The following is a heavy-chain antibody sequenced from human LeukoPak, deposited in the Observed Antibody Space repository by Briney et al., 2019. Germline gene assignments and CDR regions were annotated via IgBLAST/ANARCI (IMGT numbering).Heavy chain of an antibody. CDR1: GFTFSRYS. V-gene: IGHV3-21*01. J-gene: IGHJ4*02. CDR2: ISSRSSYI. D-gene: IGHD6-19*01. CDR3: ARVSYSSGHS. Sequence: GGSLRLSCAASGFTFSRYSMNWVRQAPGKGMVWVSSISSRSSYIYYADSVKCRFTISRDNAKNSLYLQMNSLRAEDTAVYYCARVSYSSGHSWGQGTLVTVSS.